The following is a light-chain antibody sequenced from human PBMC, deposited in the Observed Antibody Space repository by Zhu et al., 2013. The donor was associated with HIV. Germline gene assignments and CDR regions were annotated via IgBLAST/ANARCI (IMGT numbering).Light chain of an antibody. CDR3: QQSYSAPYT. CDR1: QNVYTTY. V-gene: IGKV3D-20*01. CDR2: GAS. J-gene: IGKJ2*01. Sequence: EIVLTQSPATLILSPGETATLSCGASQNVYTTYLAWYQQKPGLAPRLVIYGASSRATGIPARFSGSGSGTEFTLTISSLQPEDFATYYCQQSYSAPYTFGQGTNLEIK.